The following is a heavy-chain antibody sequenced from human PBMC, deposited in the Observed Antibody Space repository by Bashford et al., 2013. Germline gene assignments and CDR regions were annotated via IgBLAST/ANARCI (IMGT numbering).Heavy chain of an antibody. D-gene: IGHD2/OR15-2a*01. J-gene: IGHJ6*02. CDR3: ARGYHFFNGMDV. Sequence: GESLKISCKGSGYSFTNYWIGWVRQMPGKGLEWMGIIYPSDSDTRYSPSLEARSPSPPTSPATPPTCSGAAWKASDSAMYYCARGYHFFNGMDVWGQGTTVTVSS. V-gene: IGHV5-51*03. CDR2: IYPSDSDT. CDR1: GYSFTNYW.